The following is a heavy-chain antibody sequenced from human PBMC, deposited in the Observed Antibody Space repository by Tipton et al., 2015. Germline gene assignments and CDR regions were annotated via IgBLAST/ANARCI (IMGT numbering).Heavy chain of an antibody. V-gene: IGHV4-59*01. CDR1: GDSINRYY. J-gene: IGHJ4*02. CDR3: ARARGRHGGLFDS. CDR2: IQYSGST. D-gene: IGHD4-23*01. Sequence: TLSLTCSVSGDSINRYYWSWIRQPPGKELEWIGYIQYSGSTNYNPSLKSRVTISVDTSKTQFSLKMSPVTASDTAVYYCARARGRHGGLFDSWGQGILVTVSS.